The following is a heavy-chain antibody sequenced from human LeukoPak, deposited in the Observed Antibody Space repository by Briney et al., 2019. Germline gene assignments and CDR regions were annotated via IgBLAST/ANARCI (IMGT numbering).Heavy chain of an antibody. Sequence: SVKVSCKASGGTFSSYAISWARQAPGQGLEWMGGIIPIFGTANYAQKFQGRVTITADESTSTAYMELSSLRSEDTAVYYCARDQYCSCTSCYGIDWFDPWGQGTLVTVSS. V-gene: IGHV1-69*13. J-gene: IGHJ5*02. CDR1: GGTFSSYA. D-gene: IGHD2-2*01. CDR3: ARDQYCSCTSCYGIDWFDP. CDR2: IIPIFGTA.